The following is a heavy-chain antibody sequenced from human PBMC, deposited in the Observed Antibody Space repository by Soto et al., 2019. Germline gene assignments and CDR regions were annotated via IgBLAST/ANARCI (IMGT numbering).Heavy chain of an antibody. CDR3: VRAGGAFVDQFHFDS. CDR2: IYPGDFDT. Sequence: GESLKISCKGSGYRFTTYWIGWVRQMPGKGLEWMGIIYPGDFDTRYISSFQGQVTISADKSISTAFLQGSSLQASDTATYSCVRAGGAFVDQFHFDSWGQGTMVTVSS. D-gene: IGHD3-3*02. CDR1: GYRFTTYW. V-gene: IGHV5-51*01. J-gene: IGHJ4*02.